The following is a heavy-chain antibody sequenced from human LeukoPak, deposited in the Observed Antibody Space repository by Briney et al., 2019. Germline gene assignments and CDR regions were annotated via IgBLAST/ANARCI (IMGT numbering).Heavy chain of an antibody. CDR1: GGSFSGYY. J-gene: IGHJ6*03. CDR3: ARGPRGYYYYYYMDV. V-gene: IGHV4-34*01. Sequence: SETLSLTCAVYGGSFSGYYWSWIRQPPGKGLEWIGEINHSGSTNYNPYLKSRVTISVDTSKNQFSLKLSSVTAADTAVYYCARGPRGYYYYYYMDVWGKGTTVTVSS. CDR2: INHSGST.